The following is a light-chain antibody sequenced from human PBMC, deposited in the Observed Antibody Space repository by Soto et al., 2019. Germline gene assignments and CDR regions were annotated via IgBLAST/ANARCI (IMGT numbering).Light chain of an antibody. CDR3: QQYHSYPWT. J-gene: IGKJ1*01. CDR1: QSITSW. CDR2: KAS. Sequence: DIPMTQSPSTLSASVGDRVTITCRASQSITSWLAGHQQKSGKAPKLLIYKASSLESGVPARFHGRGSGSEFTLTISSLHPADFAPYYFQQYHSYPWTSGHGTKVEIK. V-gene: IGKV1-5*03.